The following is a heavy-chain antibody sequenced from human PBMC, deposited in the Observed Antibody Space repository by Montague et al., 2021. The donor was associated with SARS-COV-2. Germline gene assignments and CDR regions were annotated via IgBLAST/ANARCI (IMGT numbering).Heavy chain of an antibody. CDR3: ARGSGWRGNAFDI. CDR2: IYYSGST. CDR1: GGSISSYY. D-gene: IGHD6-19*01. Sequence: SETLSLTCTVSGGSISSYYWSWIRQPPGKGLEWIGYIYYSGSTNYNPSLKSRVTISVDTSKNQFSLKLSSVTAADTAVYYCARGSGWRGNAFDIWGQGTMVTVS. J-gene: IGHJ3*02. V-gene: IGHV4-59*01.